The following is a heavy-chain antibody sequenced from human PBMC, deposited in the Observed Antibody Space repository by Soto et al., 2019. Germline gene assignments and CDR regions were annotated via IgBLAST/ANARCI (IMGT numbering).Heavy chain of an antibody. D-gene: IGHD3-16*01. CDR1: GDSMATGGHY. V-gene: IGHV4-31*03. Sequence: SETLSLTCTVSGDSMATGGHYYNWIRQVPGKGLEWIGYVYYSGATHYTPSLRARATISXXXSXXXFXLXXXSXTAADTALYYCARDKDLQPTVWGFWGQGIQVTVSS. CDR3: ARDKDLQPTVWGF. J-gene: IGHJ4*02. CDR2: VYYSGAT.